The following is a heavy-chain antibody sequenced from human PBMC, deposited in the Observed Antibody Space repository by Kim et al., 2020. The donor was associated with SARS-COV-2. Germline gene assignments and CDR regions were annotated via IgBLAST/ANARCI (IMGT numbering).Heavy chain of an antibody. J-gene: IGHJ5*02. CDR3: AKKGSGTYHNWFDP. Sequence: TDSAKGRFTISRDKSKSTLYLQMNSLRAEDTAVYYCAKKGSGTYHNWFDPWGQGTLVTVSS. V-gene: IGHV3-23*01. D-gene: IGHD3-10*01.